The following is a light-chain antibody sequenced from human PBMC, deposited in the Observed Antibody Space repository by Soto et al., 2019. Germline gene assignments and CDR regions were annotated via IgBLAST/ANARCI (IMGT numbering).Light chain of an antibody. CDR1: QSLSSY. J-gene: IGKJ4*01. CDR3: QQSYSTPLT. V-gene: IGKV1-39*01. Sequence: DIQMTQSPSSLSASVGDRVTMTCRASQSLSSYLNWYQQKPGKAPKLLIYAASSLQSGVPSRFSGSGSGTDFTLTISSLQPEDFATYYCQQSYSTPLTFGGGTKVEIK. CDR2: AAS.